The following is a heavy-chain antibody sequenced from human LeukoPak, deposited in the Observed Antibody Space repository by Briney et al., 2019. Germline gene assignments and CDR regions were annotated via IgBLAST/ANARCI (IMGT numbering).Heavy chain of an antibody. CDR2: IYNSGTT. CDR3: GRGSPFRGVES. V-gene: IGHV4-59*02. CDR1: GASVSTYY. D-gene: IGHD3-16*01. Sequence: KPSETLSLTCTVSGASVSTYYWTWMRQPPGKGPEWVGYIYNSGTTSYHPSLKSRVTISVDTSKSQFSLKLTSVTAADTAVYYCGRGSPFRGVESWGQGTLVTVSS. J-gene: IGHJ4*02.